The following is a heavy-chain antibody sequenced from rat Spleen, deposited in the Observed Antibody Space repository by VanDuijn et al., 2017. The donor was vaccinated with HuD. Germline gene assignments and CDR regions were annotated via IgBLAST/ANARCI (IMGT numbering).Heavy chain of an antibody. CDR1: GFTFSDYN. D-gene: IGHD1-2*01. V-gene: IGHV5-7*01. Sequence: EVQLVESGGGVVQPGRSLKFSCVASGFTFSDYNMAWVRQAPKKGLEWVATISYDGGSTHYRDSVKGRFTISRDNAKSTLYLQMDSLRSEDTATYYCARFTIAAHVMDAWGQGASVTVSS. J-gene: IGHJ4*01. CDR2: ISYDGGST. CDR3: ARFTIAAHVMDA.